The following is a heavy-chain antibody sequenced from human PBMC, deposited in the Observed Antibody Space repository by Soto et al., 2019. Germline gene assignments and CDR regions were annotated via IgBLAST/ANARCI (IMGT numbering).Heavy chain of an antibody. V-gene: IGHV6-1*01. CDR3: ARDLTAAAGLDYYYGMDV. CDR2: TYYRSKWYN. CDR1: GDSVSSNSAA. Sequence: KQSQTLSLTCAISGDSVSSNSAAWNWIRQSPSRGLEWLGRTYYRSKWYNDYAVSVKSRITINPDTSKNQFSLQLNSVTPEDTAVYYCARDLTAAAGLDYYYGMDVWGQGTTVTVSS. D-gene: IGHD6-13*01. J-gene: IGHJ6*02.